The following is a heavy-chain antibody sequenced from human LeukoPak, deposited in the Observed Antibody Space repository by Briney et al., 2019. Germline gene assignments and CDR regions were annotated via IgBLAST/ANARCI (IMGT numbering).Heavy chain of an antibody. CDR1: GYSFTRYW. D-gene: IGHD4-17*01. J-gene: IGHJ6*02. Sequence: GESLKISCKGSGYSFTRYWISWVRQKPRKDLEWMGRIDPSDSYTNYSPSFQGHVTISDDKSISTAYLQWSSLKASDTAMYYCAKRKGTVTSRAYYYYYAMDVWGQGTTVTVSS. CDR3: AKRKGTVTSRAYYYYYAMDV. V-gene: IGHV5-10-1*01. CDR2: IDPSDSYT.